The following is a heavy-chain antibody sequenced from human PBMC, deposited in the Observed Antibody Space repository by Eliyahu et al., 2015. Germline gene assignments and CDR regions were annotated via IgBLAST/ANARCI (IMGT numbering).Heavy chain of an antibody. CDR2: ISYDGGNK. CDR1: GFSXXSNA. Sequence: QVQVVESGGGVVQPGRSLRLSCAASGFSXXSNALPWVRQAPGKGVEWVAFISYDGGNKYYADSVKGRFTISRDNSKNTLYLQMNSLRVEDTAVYYCARNPGIAVAAPIDYWGQGTLVTVSS. J-gene: IGHJ4*02. V-gene: IGHV3-30*01. D-gene: IGHD6-19*01. CDR3: ARNPGIAVAAPIDY.